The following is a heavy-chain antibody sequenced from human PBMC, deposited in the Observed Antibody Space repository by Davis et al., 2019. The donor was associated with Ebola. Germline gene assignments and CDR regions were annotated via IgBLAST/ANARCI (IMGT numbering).Heavy chain of an antibody. CDR2: ISAYNGNT. CDR3: AREGESGSGSYYNWFDP. CDR1: GYTFTSYG. V-gene: IGHV1-18*01. J-gene: IGHJ5*02. D-gene: IGHD3-10*01. Sequence: ASVKVSCKASGYTFTSYGISWVRQAPGQGLEWMGWISAYNGNTNYAQKLQGRVTMTTDTSTSTAYMELRSLRSDDTAVYYCAREGESGSGSYYNWFDPWGQGTLVTVSS.